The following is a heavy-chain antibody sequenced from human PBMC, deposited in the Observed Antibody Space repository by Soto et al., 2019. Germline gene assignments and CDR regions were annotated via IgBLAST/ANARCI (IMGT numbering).Heavy chain of an antibody. D-gene: IGHD3-22*01. CDR1: GFTFSSYG. Sequence: QVQLVESGGGVVQPGRSLRLSCAASGFTFSSYGMHWVRQAPGKGLEWVAVISYDGSNKYYADSVKGRFTISRDNSKNTLYLQMNRLRAEDTAVYYCAKGGDYYDRSGHDYWGQGTLVTVSS. V-gene: IGHV3-30*18. CDR2: ISYDGSNK. CDR3: AKGGDYYDRSGHDY. J-gene: IGHJ4*02.